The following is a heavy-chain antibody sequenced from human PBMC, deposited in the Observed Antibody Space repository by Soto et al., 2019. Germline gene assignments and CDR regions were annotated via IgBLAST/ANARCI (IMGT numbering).Heavy chain of an antibody. V-gene: IGHV1-69*02. Sequence: QVQLVQSGAEVKKPGSSVTVSCKASGGTFSSYTISWVRQAPGQGLEWMGRIIPILGIPNYAQKFQGRVTITADKSTSTAYMELSSLRSEETAVYYCATLLFAYCGDDCPMADYWGQGTLVTVSS. CDR3: ATLLFAYCGDDCPMADY. D-gene: IGHD2-21*02. J-gene: IGHJ4*02. CDR1: GGTFSSYT. CDR2: IIPILGIP.